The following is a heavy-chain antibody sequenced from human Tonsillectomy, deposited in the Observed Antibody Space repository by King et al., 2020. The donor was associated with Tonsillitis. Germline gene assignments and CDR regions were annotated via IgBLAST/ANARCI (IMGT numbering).Heavy chain of an antibody. CDR2: MNPDSGHT. J-gene: IGHJ6*02. D-gene: IGHD4-17*01. Sequence: VQLVESGAEVKKPGASVKVSCKTSGYTFTSYDINWVRQATGQGLEWVGWMNPDSGHTGYAQKFQVRVIMTRNTSISTVYMELSSLRSEDTAVYYCARTNFSDYGRYGMDVWGQGTPVTVSS. V-gene: IGHV1-8*02. CDR1: GYTFTSYD. CDR3: ARTNFSDYGRYGMDV.